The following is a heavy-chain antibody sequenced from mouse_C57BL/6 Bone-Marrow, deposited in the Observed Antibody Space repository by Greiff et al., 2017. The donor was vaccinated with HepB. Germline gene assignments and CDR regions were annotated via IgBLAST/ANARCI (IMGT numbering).Heavy chain of an antibody. CDR1: GYSFTDYN. Sequence: VQLQQSGPELVKPGASVKISCKASGYSFTDYNMNWVKQSNGKSLEWIGVINPNYGSTSYNQKFKGKATLTVDKSSSTAYMQLNSLTSEDSAVYYCARSSGKLGRGFAYWGQGTLVTVSA. CDR2: INPNYGST. V-gene: IGHV1-39*01. J-gene: IGHJ3*01. CDR3: ARSSGKLGRGFAY. D-gene: IGHD4-1*01.